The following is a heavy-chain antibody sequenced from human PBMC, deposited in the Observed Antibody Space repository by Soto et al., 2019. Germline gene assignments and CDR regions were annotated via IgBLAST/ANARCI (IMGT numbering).Heavy chain of an antibody. CDR2: INWNVGRM. V-gene: IGHV3-9*01. CDR1: GFTFDDYA. Sequence: EVQLVESGGGLVQPGTSLRLSCAASGFTFDDYAMHWVRQAPGKGLEWVSGINWNVGRMDYADSVRGRFAISRDNAKNSLYLQMNSLRPEDTALYFCAKEGPSRPQWPSYYNIVVWGKGTTVTVSS. J-gene: IGHJ6*03. CDR3: AKEGPSRPQWPSYYNIVV. D-gene: IGHD6-19*01.